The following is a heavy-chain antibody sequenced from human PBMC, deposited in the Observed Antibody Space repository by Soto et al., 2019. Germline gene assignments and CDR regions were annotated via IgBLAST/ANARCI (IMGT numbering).Heavy chain of an antibody. CDR1: GFTLSTYD. CDR2: LSFDESNK. CDR3: ARGRLPNEY. J-gene: IGHJ4*02. D-gene: IGHD4-17*01. Sequence: QVQLVESGGGVVQPGRSLRLSCAASGFTLSTYDRHWVRQSPGKGLEWVTLLSFDESNKYYADSVKGRFTISRDNSKNTLYLQMNSLRAEDTAVYYCARGRLPNEYWGQGTLVTVSS. V-gene: IGHV3-30*03.